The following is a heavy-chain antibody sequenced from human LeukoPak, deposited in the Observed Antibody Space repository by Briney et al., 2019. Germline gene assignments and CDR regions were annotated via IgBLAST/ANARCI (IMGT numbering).Heavy chain of an antibody. CDR3: ARRSGYDYFDY. CDR2: ISGSGGST. J-gene: IGHJ4*02. D-gene: IGHD5-12*01. V-gene: IGHV3-23*01. CDR1: GFTFSSYA. Sequence: GGSLRLSCAASGFTFSSYAMNWVRQAPGKGLEWVSGISGSGGSTSYTDSVKGRFTISRGNSKNTLYLQMNSLRAEDTAVYYCARRSGYDYFDYWGQGTLVTVSS.